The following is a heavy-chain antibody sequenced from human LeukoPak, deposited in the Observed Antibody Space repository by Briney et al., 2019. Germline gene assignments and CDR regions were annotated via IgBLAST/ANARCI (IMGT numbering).Heavy chain of an antibody. CDR2: IYYSGST. V-gene: IGHV4-30-4*01. CDR1: GGSISSGDYY. D-gene: IGHD4-17*01. Sequence: SETLSLTCTVSGGSISSGDYYWSWIRQPPGKGLEWIGYIYYSGSTYYNPSLKSRVAISVDTSKNQFSLKLSSVTAADTAVYYCATIPATVTTRYFDYWGQGTLVTVSS. CDR3: ATIPATVTTRYFDY. J-gene: IGHJ4*02.